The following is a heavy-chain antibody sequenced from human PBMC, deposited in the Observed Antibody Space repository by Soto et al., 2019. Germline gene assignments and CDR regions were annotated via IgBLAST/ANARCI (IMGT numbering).Heavy chain of an antibody. V-gene: IGHV3-15*01. J-gene: IGHJ6*03. Sequence: EVQLVESGGGLVKPGGSLRLSCAASGFTFSNAWMSWVRQAPGKGLEWVGRIKSKTDGGTTDYAAPVKGRFTISRDDLKNTVYLQMNSLKTEGTAVYYCTTDLGRGCSGGSCYSGGDYYYMDVWGKGTTVTVSS. CDR1: GFTFSNAW. CDR2: IKSKTDGGTT. CDR3: TTDLGRGCSGGSCYSGGDYYYMDV. D-gene: IGHD2-15*01.